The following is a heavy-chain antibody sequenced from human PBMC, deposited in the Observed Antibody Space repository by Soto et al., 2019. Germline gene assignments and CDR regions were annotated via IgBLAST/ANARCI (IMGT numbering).Heavy chain of an antibody. D-gene: IGHD2-15*01. J-gene: IGHJ4*02. V-gene: IGHV3-15*01. CDR3: TTDPTRDY. CDR2: VKREIDGATT. Sequence: GGSLRLSCAPSESTLSNVWMSWVRQAPGKGLEWVGRVKREIDGATTDYAAPVKGRFTISRDDAKNTVYLQMNSLRTEDTDVYYCTTDPTRDYWGLGTLVTVSS. CDR1: ESTLSNVW.